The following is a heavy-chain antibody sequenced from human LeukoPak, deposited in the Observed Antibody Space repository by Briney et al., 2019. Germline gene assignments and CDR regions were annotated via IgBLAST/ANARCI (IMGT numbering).Heavy chain of an antibody. D-gene: IGHD6-13*01. Sequence: GGSLRLSCAASGFTFSGYGMHWVRQAPGKGLEWVAVITYDGSNKYYADSVKGRFTISRDNSKNTLYLQMNSLRAEDTAVYYCAKAGAAAGRMGCPDYWGQGTLVTVSS. J-gene: IGHJ4*02. CDR1: GFTFSGYG. V-gene: IGHV3-30*18. CDR2: ITYDGSNK. CDR3: AKAGAAAGRMGCPDY.